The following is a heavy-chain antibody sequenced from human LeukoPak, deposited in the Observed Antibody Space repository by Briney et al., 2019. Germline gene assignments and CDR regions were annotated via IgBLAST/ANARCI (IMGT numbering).Heavy chain of an antibody. CDR3: ARGRQNYDFWSGYSHDAFDI. CDR2: IIPILGIA. V-gene: IGHV1-69*04. Sequence: ASVKVSCKTSGGTFSSYAISWVGQAPGQGLEWMGRIIPILGIANYAHKFQGRVTITADKSTSTAYMELSSLRSEDTAVYYCARGRQNYDFWSGYSHDAFDIWGQGTMVTVSS. CDR1: GGTFSSYA. D-gene: IGHD3-3*01. J-gene: IGHJ3*02.